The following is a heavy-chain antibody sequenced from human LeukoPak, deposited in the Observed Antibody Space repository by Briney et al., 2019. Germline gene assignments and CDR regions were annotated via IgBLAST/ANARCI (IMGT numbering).Heavy chain of an antibody. CDR2: IYTSGST. J-gene: IGHJ5*02. CDR3: ARELIRRWFDP. CDR1: GGSISSGSYY. V-gene: IGHV4-61*02. Sequence: SETLSLTCTVSGGSISSGSYYWSWIRQPAGKGLEWIGRIYTSGSTNYNPSLKRRVAISVDTSKNQFSLKLSSVTAADTAVYYCARELIRRWFDPWGQGTLVTVSS. D-gene: IGHD3-22*01.